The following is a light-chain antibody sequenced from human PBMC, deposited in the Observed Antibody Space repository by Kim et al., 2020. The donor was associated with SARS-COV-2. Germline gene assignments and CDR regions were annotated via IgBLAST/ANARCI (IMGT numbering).Light chain of an antibody. CDR3: LLSFSGIRV. V-gene: IGLV7-46*01. J-gene: IGLJ3*02. Sequence: QAVVTQEPSLTVSPGETVTLTCGSSTGAVTPTHYPYWFQQKPGEVPRPLIFDTGSRHSWTPARFSGSLSGDKAALTLAGAVPEDEADYYCLLSFSGIRVFGGGTQLTV. CDR2: DTG. CDR1: TGAVTPTHY.